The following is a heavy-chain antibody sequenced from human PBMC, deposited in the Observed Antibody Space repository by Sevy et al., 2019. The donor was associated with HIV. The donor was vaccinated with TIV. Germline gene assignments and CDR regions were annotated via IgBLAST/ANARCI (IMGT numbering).Heavy chain of an antibody. V-gene: IGHV3-33*01. D-gene: IGHD6-19*01. CDR1: GFSFSTYG. CDR2: IWYDGSKK. J-gene: IGHJ4*01. Sequence: GGSLRLSCATSGFSFSTYGMHWVRQAPGKGLEWVAGIWYDGSKKQYADSVKGRFTISRDNSKNTMYLQMNSLRVEDTALFYCARERDENSSGWSVPFDNWGHGTLVTVSS. CDR3: ARERDENSSGWSVPFDN.